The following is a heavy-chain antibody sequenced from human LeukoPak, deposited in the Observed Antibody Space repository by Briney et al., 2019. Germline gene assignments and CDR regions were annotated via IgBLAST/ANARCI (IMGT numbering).Heavy chain of an antibody. Sequence: SETLSLTCTVSGGSISNYYWSWIRQPPGKGLEWIGHIHYSGATKYNPSLKSRITISVDTSKNQFSLMLSSVTAADTAVYYCARFGITVVRGGKYYFDYWGQGTLVTVSS. CDR2: IHYSGAT. J-gene: IGHJ4*02. CDR1: GGSISNYY. D-gene: IGHD3-10*01. CDR3: ARFGITVVRGGKYYFDY. V-gene: IGHV4-59*08.